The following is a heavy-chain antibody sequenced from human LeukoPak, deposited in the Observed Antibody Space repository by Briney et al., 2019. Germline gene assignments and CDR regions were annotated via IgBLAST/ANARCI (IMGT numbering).Heavy chain of an antibody. CDR2: ISSSSSYI. Sequence: GGSLRLSCAASGFTFSSYSMNWVRQAPGKGLEWVSSISSSSSYIYYADSVKGRFTISRDNAKNSLYLQMNSLKAEDTAVYYCARASGGVAFDIWGQGTMVTVSS. CDR1: GFTFSSYS. CDR3: ARASGGVAFDI. J-gene: IGHJ3*02. D-gene: IGHD3-16*01. V-gene: IGHV3-21*01.